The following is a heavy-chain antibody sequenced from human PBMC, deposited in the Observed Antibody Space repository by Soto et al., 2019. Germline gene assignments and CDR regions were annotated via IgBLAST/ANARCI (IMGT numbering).Heavy chain of an antibody. V-gene: IGHV6-1*01. CDR1: GDSVSSNSAA. D-gene: IGHD2-2*01. CDR2: TYYRSKWYN. CDR3: ARDLSDIVVVPAALNWFDP. Sequence: SQTLSLTCAISGDSVSSNSAAWNWTRQSPSRGLEWLGRTYYRSKWYNDYAVSVKSRITINPDTSKNQFSLQLNSVTPEDTAVYYCARDLSDIVVVPAALNWFDPWGQGTLVTVSS. J-gene: IGHJ5*02.